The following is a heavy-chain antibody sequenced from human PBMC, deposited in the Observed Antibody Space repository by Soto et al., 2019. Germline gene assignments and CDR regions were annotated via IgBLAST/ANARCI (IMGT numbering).Heavy chain of an antibody. CDR3: ARDLGDSSGPFRRVFDY. J-gene: IGHJ4*02. Sequence: ASVKVSRKASGYTFTSYGISWVRQAPGQGLEWMGWISAYNGNTNYAQKLQGRVTMTTDTSTSTAYMELRSLRSDDTAVYYCARDLGDSSGPFRRVFDYWGQGTLVTVSS. CDR1: GYTFTSYG. V-gene: IGHV1-18*01. D-gene: IGHD6-19*01. CDR2: ISAYNGNT.